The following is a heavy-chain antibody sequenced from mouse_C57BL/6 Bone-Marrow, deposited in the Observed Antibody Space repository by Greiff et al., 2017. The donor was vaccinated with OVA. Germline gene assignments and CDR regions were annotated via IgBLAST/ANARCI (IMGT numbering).Heavy chain of an antibody. D-gene: IGHD2-5*01. Sequence: EVMLVESGGGLVKPGGSLKLSCAASGFTFSDYGMHWVRQAPEKGLEWVAYISSGSSTIYYADTVKGRFTISRDNAKNTLFLQMTSLRSEDTAMYYCATYSNYVFDYWGQGTTLTVSS. CDR3: ATYSNYVFDY. CDR1: GFTFSDYG. V-gene: IGHV5-17*01. CDR2: ISSGSSTI. J-gene: IGHJ2*01.